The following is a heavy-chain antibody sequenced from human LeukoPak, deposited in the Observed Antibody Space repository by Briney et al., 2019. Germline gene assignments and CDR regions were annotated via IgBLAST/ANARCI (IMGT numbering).Heavy chain of an antibody. CDR3: ARWYAYCSGGTCYFGGYAFVI. CDR1: GFTFSIYW. J-gene: IGHJ3*02. D-gene: IGHD2-15*01. V-gene: IGHV3-7*01. Sequence: PGGSLRLSCAASGFTFSIYWMSWVRQAPGKGLEWVASIKQDGSVKHFLDSVKGRFTISRDNAKNSLYLQMNSLKAEDTAVYHCARWYAYCSGGTCYFGGYAFVIWGQGTMFTVSS. CDR2: IKQDGSVK.